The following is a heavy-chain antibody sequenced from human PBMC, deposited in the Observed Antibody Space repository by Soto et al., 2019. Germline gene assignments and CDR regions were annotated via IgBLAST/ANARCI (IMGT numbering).Heavy chain of an antibody. CDR2: ISSSSSTI. J-gene: IGHJ4*02. Sequence: EVQLVESGGGLVQPGGSLRLSCAASGFTFSSYSMNWVRQAPGKGLEWVSYISSSSSTIYYADSVKGRFTISRDNAKTSLYLQMNSLRDEETAVYYCARDLDDFWSGVRGFFDYWGQGTLVTVSS. V-gene: IGHV3-48*02. CDR1: GFTFSSYS. D-gene: IGHD3-3*01. CDR3: ARDLDDFWSGVRGFFDY.